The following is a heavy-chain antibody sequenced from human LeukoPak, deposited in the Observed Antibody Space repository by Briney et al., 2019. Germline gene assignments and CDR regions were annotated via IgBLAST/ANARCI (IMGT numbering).Heavy chain of an antibody. J-gene: IGHJ4*02. CDR1: GLTFSSYW. CDR2: INSDGRST. D-gene: IGHD1-26*01. Sequence: PGGSLRLSCAASGLTFSSYWMHWVRQAPGKGPVWVSRINSDGRSTYYADSVKGRFTISRDNAKNTLYLQMNSLRAEDTAVYYCARDPKQGGTYWNYFDYWGQGALVTVSP. CDR3: ARDPKQGGTYWNYFDY. V-gene: IGHV3-74*01.